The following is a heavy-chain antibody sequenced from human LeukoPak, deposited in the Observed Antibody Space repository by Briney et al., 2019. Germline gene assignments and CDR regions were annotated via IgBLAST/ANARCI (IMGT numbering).Heavy chain of an antibody. CDR3: ASIIAVAAEGDY. J-gene: IGHJ4*02. Sequence: SETLSLTCTVSGGSISSGSYYWGWIRQPPGKGLEWIRSIYYSGSTYYNPSLKSRVTISVDTSKNQFSLKLSSVTAADTAVYYCASIIAVAAEGDYWGQGTLVTVSS. CDR1: GGSISSGSYY. D-gene: IGHD6-19*01. CDR2: IYYSGST. V-gene: IGHV4-39*01.